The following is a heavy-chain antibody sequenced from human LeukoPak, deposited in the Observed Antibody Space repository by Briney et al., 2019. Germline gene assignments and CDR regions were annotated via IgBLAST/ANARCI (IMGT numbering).Heavy chain of an antibody. J-gene: IGHJ4*02. D-gene: IGHD3-3*01. V-gene: IGHV4-34*01. CDR3: ASRYYDFWSGXXXHFDY. CDR1: GGSFSGYY. Sequence: SETLSLTCAVYGGSFSGYYWSWIRQPPGKGLEWIGEINHSGSTNYNPSLKSRVTISVDTSKNQFSLKLSSVTAADTAVYYCASRYYDFWSGXXXHFDYWGQGTLVTVSS. CDR2: INHSGST.